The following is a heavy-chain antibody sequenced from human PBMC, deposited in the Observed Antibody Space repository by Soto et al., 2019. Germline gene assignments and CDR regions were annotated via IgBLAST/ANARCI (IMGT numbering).Heavy chain of an antibody. V-gene: IGHV3-30*03. J-gene: IGHJ1*01. CDR1: GFTFSSYG. CDR3: TSGSYAEYFQH. D-gene: IGHD1-26*01. CDR2: ISYDGSNK. Sequence: QVQLVESGGGVVQPGRSLRLSCAASGFTFSSYGMHWVRQAPGKGLEWVAVISYDGSNKYYADSVKGRFTISRDNSKNTLYLQMNCLRAEDTAVYYCTSGSYAEYFQHWGQGTLVTVSS.